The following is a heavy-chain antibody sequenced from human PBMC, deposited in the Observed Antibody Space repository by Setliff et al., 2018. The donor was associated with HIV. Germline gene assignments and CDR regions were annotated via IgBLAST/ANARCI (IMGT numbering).Heavy chain of an antibody. D-gene: IGHD3-22*01. CDR3: TGYYDSSGYYYGVDY. CDR2: IRTKNYRGTT. J-gene: IGHJ4*02. Sequence: GGSLRLSCAASGFTFGDHPMGWFRQAPGKGLEWVSFIRTKNYRGTTEYAASVKGRFTISRDDSKGIVYVQMNSLKTEDTAVYFCTGYYDSSGYYYGVDYWGQGTLVTVSS. CDR1: GFTFGDHP. V-gene: IGHV3-49*03.